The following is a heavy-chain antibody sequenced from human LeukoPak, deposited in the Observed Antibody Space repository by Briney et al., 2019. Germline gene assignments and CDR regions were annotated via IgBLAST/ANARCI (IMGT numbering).Heavy chain of an antibody. V-gene: IGHV4-59*01. CDR3: ARDGYSSSWTDAFDI. Sequence: SETLSLTCTVSGGSISSCYWSWIRQPPGKGLEWIGYIYYSGSTNYNPSLKSRVTISVDTSKNQFSLKLSSVTAADTAVYYCARDGYSSSWTDAFDIWGQGTMVTVSS. J-gene: IGHJ3*02. CDR1: GGSISSCY. CDR2: IYYSGST. D-gene: IGHD6-13*01.